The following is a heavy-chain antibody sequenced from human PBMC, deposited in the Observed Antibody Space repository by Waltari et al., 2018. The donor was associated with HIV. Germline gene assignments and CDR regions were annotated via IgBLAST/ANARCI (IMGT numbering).Heavy chain of an antibody. V-gene: IGHV1-69*01. CDR2: IIPIVGTA. Sequence: QVQLVQFGAAVKKPGSSVTVSRTASGGTLSSYAISWLRQAPGKGLEWMGGIIPIVGTANYAQKFQGRVTITADESTSTAYMGLSSLRSEDTAVYYCARVDTAMVIYYYYGMDVGGQGTRVTVS. J-gene: IGHJ6*02. CDR1: GGTLSSYA. CDR3: ARVDTAMVIYYYYGMDV. D-gene: IGHD5-18*01.